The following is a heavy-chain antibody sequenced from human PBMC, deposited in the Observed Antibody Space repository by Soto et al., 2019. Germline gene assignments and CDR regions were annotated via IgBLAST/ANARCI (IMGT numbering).Heavy chain of an antibody. CDR3: AKDRLVSVGGLYDP. CDR1: GFTFSNYA. CDR2: IGGSDGST. J-gene: IGHJ5*02. V-gene: IGHV3-23*01. Sequence: EVQLLESGGGLVQPGGSLRLSCAASGFTFSNYAMPWVRQAPGKGLEWVSCIGGSDGSTYYADSVKGRFTISRDNSKNPLHRQMNSLRVEDTAVYYCAKDRLVSVGGLYDPWGQGTRVTVSS. D-gene: IGHD3-10*01.